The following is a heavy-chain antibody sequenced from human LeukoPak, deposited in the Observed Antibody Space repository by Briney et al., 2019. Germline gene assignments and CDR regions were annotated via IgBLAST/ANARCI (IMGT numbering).Heavy chain of an antibody. V-gene: IGHV4-59*01. Sequence: ASETLSLTCTVSGGSISSYYWSWIRQPPGKGLEWIGYIYYSGSTNYNPSLKSRVTISVDTSKNQFSLKLSSVTAADTAVYYCASGSHLYYYYYYMDVWGKGTTVTVSS. CDR3: ASGSHLYYYYYYMDV. CDR2: IYYSGST. CDR1: GGSISSYY. D-gene: IGHD3-10*01. J-gene: IGHJ6*03.